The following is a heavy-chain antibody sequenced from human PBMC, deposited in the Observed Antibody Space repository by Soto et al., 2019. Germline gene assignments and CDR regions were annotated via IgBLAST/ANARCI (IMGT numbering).Heavy chain of an antibody. CDR3: ARAGYDILTGYLYYFDY. D-gene: IGHD3-9*01. CDR2: IIPILGIA. CDR1: GGTFSSYT. V-gene: IGHV1-69*02. Sequence: SVKVSCKASGGTFSSYTISWVRQAPGQGLEWMGRIIPILGIANYAQKFQGRVTITADKSTSTAYMELSSLRSEDTAVYYCARAGYDILTGYLYYFDYWGQGTLVTVSS. J-gene: IGHJ4*02.